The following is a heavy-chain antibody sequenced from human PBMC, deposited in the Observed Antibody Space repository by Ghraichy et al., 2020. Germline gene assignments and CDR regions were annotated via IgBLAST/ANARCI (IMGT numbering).Heavy chain of an antibody. V-gene: IGHV3-9*01. J-gene: IGHJ6*02. CDR1: GFTFDDYA. CDR2: ISWDSGSI. CDR3: AKDSAYGDYYYYYYRLDV. D-gene: IGHD4-17*01. Sequence: GGSLRLSCAASGFTFDDYAMHWVRQAPGKGLGGVSGISWDSGSISYADSVKGRFTISRDNAKNSLYLQMNSLRAEDTALYYCAKDSAYGDYYYYYYRLDVWGQGTTVTGSS.